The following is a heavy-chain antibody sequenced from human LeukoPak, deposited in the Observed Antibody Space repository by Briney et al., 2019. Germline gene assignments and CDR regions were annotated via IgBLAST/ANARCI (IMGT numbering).Heavy chain of an antibody. J-gene: IGHJ4*02. CDR2: INGGSSYK. Sequence: GGSLRLSCAASGFTFSSYAMSWVRQAPGKGLEWVSSINGGSSYKYYANSVKGRFTISRDNAKNSLYLQMNSLRAEDTAVYYCARGNLASRGDYWGQGTLVTVSS. D-gene: IGHD6-6*01. CDR3: ARGNLASRGDY. CDR1: GFTFSSYA. V-gene: IGHV3-21*01.